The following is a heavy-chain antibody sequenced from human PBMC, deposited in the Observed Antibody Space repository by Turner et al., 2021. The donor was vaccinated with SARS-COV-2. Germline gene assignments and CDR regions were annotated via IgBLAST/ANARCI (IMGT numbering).Heavy chain of an antibody. J-gene: IGHJ4*02. CDR1: GGSISTTNHY. V-gene: IGHV4-39*01. Sequence: QLQLQESGPGLVKPSETLSLTCAVSGGSISTTNHYWGWIRQPPGKGLEWIGSISYTGRPFYTPSLKSRVTLSMDTSKNHFSLKVTSVTAADTAVYYCARQGGVDYWGQGTLVTVSS. CDR3: ARQGGVDY. CDR2: ISYTGRP.